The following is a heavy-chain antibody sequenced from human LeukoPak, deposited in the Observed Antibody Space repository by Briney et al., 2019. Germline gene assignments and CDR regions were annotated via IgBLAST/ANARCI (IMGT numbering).Heavy chain of an antibody. CDR3: ARCLYQYWYFDL. CDR2: IYYSGST. V-gene: IGHV4-30-4*08. D-gene: IGHD2-2*01. J-gene: IGHJ2*01. CDR1: GGSVSSGSYY. Sequence: TLSLTCTVSGGSVSSGSYYWSWIRQPPGKGLEWIGYIYYSGSTYYNPSLKSRVTISVDTSKNQFSLKLSSVTAADTAVYYCARCLYQYWYFDLWGRGTLVTVSS.